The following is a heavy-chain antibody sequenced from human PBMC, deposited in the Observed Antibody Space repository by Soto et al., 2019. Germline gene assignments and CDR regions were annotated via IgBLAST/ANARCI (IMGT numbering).Heavy chain of an antibody. V-gene: IGHV1-58*01. CDR3: AADRVKARVVVPAAINGG. CDR1: GFTFTSSA. J-gene: IGHJ4*02. D-gene: IGHD2-2*01. Sequence: QMQLVQSGPEVKKPGTSVKVSCKASGFTFTSSAVQWVRQARGQRLEWIGWIVVGSGNTNYTQKFQERVTITRDMSTSTAYMELSSLRSEDTAVYYCAADRVKARVVVPAAINGGWGQGTLVTVSS. CDR2: IVVGSGNT.